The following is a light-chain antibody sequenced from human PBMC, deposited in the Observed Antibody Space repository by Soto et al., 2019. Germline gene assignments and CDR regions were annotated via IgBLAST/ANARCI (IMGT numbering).Light chain of an antibody. V-gene: IGKV1-5*03. J-gene: IGKJ2*01. CDR2: KAS. CDR1: QSISSW. Sequence: DIQMTQSPSTLSAAEGDRVTITCRASQSISSWLAWYQQKPGKAPKLLIYKASSLESGVPSRFSGGGSGTESSLSVSSLQPDDFATYCCKQYNSYYPFGQGTKLEIK. CDR3: KQYNSYYP.